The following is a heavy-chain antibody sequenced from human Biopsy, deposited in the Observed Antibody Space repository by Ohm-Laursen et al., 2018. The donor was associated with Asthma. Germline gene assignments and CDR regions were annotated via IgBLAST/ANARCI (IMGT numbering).Heavy chain of an antibody. CDR1: GFSFSNFA. CDR2: ISKDASTQ. Sequence: SLRLSCSASGFSFSNFAIHWVRQAPGKGLEWVGVISKDASTQDYADSVKGRFTMARDNSKNTLDLQMNSLREEDTAVYYCVRDYGGNSGYYYGMDVWGQGTTVTVSS. V-gene: IGHV3-30*01. CDR3: VRDYGGNSGYYYGMDV. J-gene: IGHJ6*02. D-gene: IGHD4-23*01.